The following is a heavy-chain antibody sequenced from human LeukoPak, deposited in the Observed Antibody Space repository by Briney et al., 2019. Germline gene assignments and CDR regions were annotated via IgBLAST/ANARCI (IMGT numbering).Heavy chain of an antibody. J-gene: IGHJ4*02. D-gene: IGHD6-19*01. V-gene: IGHV3-7*01. CDR1: GFTFSTYW. Sequence: GGSLRLSCEVSGFTFSTYWMSWVRQAPGKGLEWVANIKQDGSEKYYVDSVKGRFTISRDNAKNSLYLQVDGLGDEDTGVYYCTRGWGSSGPGDFWGPGTLVTVSS. CDR3: TRGWGSSGPGDF. CDR2: IKQDGSEK.